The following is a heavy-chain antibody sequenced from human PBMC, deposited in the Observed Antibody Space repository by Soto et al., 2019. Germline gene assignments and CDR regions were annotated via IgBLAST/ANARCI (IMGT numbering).Heavy chain of an antibody. J-gene: IGHJ4*02. Sequence: QVQLVQSGGEVVQPGASVKVSCKASGYFFTTYGISWVRQAPGQGLEWMGWISPYNGNTKYAQRFQGRVTMTTDTSTYTAYMELRSLRSDDPAVYYCARDFESDLSAPGAVFDYWGQGTVVTVSS. D-gene: IGHD2-21*02. CDR3: ARDFESDLSAPGAVFDY. CDR2: ISPYNGNT. CDR1: GYFFTTYG. V-gene: IGHV1-18*04.